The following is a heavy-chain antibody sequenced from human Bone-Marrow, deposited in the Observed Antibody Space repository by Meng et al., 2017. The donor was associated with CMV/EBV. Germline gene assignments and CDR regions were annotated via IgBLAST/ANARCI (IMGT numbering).Heavy chain of an antibody. Sequence: GSLKISCSGSGYRFKSYWIAWVRQMPGKGLEWMGIIYPGDSDTRYSLSFQGQVTISADKSISTVYLQWSSLKASDTATYYCARRDPGVFLFDFWGPGTLVTVSS. V-gene: IGHV5-51*01. CDR2: IYPGDSDT. CDR1: GYRFKSYW. J-gene: IGHJ4*02. CDR3: ARRDPGVFLFDF. D-gene: IGHD2/OR15-2a*01.